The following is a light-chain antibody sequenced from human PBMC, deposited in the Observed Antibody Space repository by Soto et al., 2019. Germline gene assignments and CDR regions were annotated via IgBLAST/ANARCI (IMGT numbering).Light chain of an antibody. Sequence: DVQMTQSPASLSASEGDRVIITCRASQNIGIYLNWYQQKLGKAPKLLIYAASKLQTGVSSRFSGSVSGTDYTLTISLLQRADVATYYCQQTDSLPSFGGGTKVEMK. CDR3: QQTDSLPS. J-gene: IGKJ4*01. V-gene: IGKV1-39*01. CDR1: QNIGIY. CDR2: AAS.